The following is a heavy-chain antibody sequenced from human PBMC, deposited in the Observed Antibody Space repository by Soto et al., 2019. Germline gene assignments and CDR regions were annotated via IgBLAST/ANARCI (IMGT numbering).Heavy chain of an antibody. D-gene: IGHD3-22*01. Sequence: GASVKVSCKASGGTFSSYAISWVRQAPGQGLEWMGGIIPIFGTANYAQKFQGRVTITADESTSTAYMELSSLRSEDTAVYYCARAVVVGPQNWFDPWGQGTQVTVSS. CDR1: GGTFSSYA. CDR3: ARAVVVGPQNWFDP. CDR2: IIPIFGTA. J-gene: IGHJ5*02. V-gene: IGHV1-69*13.